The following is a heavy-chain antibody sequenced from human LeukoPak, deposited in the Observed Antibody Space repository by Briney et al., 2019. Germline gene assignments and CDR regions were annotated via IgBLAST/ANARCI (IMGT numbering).Heavy chain of an antibody. CDR1: GFTFTNYW. CDR3: ARGTRRVGATAQYYFDY. V-gene: IGHV3-7*03. Sequence: PGGSLRLSCAASGFTFTNYWMSWVRQAPGKGLKWVASIKQDASDKYYVDSVKGRFTISRDNAKNSLFLQMNSLRAEDTALYYCARGTRRVGATAQYYFDYWGQGTLVTISS. CDR2: IKQDASDK. J-gene: IGHJ4*02. D-gene: IGHD1-26*01.